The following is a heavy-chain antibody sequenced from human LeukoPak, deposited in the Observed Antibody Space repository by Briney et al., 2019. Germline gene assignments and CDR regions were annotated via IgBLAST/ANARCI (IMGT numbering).Heavy chain of an antibody. CDR1: GGTFSSYA. D-gene: IGHD5-12*01. CDR3: ARDGAVATSFNY. CDR2: IIPIFGTA. J-gene: IGHJ4*02. Sequence: ASVKVSCKASGGTFSSYAISWVRQAPGQGLEWMGGIIPIFGTANYAQKFQGRVTITADKSTSTAYMELSSLRSEDTAVYYCARDGAVATSFNYWGQGTLVTVSS. V-gene: IGHV1-69*06.